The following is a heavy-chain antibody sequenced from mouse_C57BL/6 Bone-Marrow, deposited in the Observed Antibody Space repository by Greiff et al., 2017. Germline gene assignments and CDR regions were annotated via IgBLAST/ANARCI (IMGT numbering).Heavy chain of an antibody. J-gene: IGHJ4*01. CDR1: GFTFSSYA. V-gene: IGHV5-4*01. Sequence: EVQVVESGGGLVKPGGSLKLSCAASGFTFSSYAMSWVRQTPEKRLEWVATISDGGSYTYYPDNVKGRFTISRDNAKNNLYLQMSHLKSEDTAMYYCAREGLLRAMGYWGQGTSVTISS. CDR2: ISDGGSYT. CDR3: AREGLLRAMGY. D-gene: IGHD1-1*01.